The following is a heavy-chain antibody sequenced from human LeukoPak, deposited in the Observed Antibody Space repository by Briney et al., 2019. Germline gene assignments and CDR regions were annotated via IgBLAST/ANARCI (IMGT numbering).Heavy chain of an antibody. CDR1: GYTFTSYD. D-gene: IGHD3-3*01. Sequence: ASVKVSCKASGYTFTSYDINWVRQATGQGLEWMGWMNPNSGNTGYAQKLQGRVTMTRNTSISTAYMELSSLRSEDTAVYYCARASSYYDFWSGYYTMYYFDYWGQGTLVTVSS. V-gene: IGHV1-8*01. CDR3: ARASSYYDFWSGYYTMYYFDY. J-gene: IGHJ4*02. CDR2: MNPNSGNT.